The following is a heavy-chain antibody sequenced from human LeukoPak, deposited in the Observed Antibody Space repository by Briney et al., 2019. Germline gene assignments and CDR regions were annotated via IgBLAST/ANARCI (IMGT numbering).Heavy chain of an antibody. CDR3: AKDRSTYYSFDY. J-gene: IGHJ4*02. V-gene: IGHV3-30-3*02. Sequence: GGSLRLSCAASGFTFSSSAMHWVRQAPGKGLEWVAFISYDGSIKYYADSMKGRFTISRDNSKNTVYLQMNSLRPDDTAVHYCAKDRSTYYSFDYWGQGMLVTVSS. D-gene: IGHD2/OR15-2a*01. CDR1: GFTFSSSA. CDR2: ISYDGSIK.